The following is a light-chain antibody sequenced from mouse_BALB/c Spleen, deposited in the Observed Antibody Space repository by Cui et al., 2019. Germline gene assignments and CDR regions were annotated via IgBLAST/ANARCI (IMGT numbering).Light chain of an antibody. CDR3: QQGQSYPWT. V-gene: IGKV10-94*01. J-gene: IGKJ1*01. CDR1: QNINVW. Sequence: DIQMNQSPSSLSASLGDTITITCHASQNINVWLSWYRQKPGNIPKLLIYKASNLHTGVPSRFSGSGSGTGFTLTISSLQPEDIATYYCQQGQSYPWTFGGGTKLEIK. CDR2: KAS.